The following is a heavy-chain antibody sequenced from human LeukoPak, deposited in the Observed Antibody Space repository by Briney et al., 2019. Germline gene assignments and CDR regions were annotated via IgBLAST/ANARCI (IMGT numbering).Heavy chain of an antibody. V-gene: IGHV3-23*01. Sequence: GGSLRLSCAASGFTFSSYAMSWVRQAPGKGLEWVSAISGSGGSTYYADSVKGRFTISRDNSKNTLYLQMNSLRAEDTAVYYCAKGLGYCSSTSCYLGSADYWGQGTLVTVSS. D-gene: IGHD2-2*01. J-gene: IGHJ4*02. CDR2: ISGSGGST. CDR1: GFTFSSYA. CDR3: AKGLGYCSSTSCYLGSADY.